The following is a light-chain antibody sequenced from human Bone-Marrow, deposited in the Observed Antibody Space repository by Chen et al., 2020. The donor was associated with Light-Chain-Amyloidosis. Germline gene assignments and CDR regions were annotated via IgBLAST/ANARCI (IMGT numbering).Light chain of an antibody. V-gene: IGLV3-21*02. CDR3: QVWDRSSDRPV. Sequence: YALTQPSSVSVAPGQRATIACGGNNIGSTSVHWSQQTPGQAPLLVVYDDSDRPSGIPERLSGSNSGNTATLTISRVEAGDEADYYCQVWDRSSDRPVFGGGTKLTVL. J-gene: IGLJ3*02. CDR2: DDS. CDR1: NIGSTS.